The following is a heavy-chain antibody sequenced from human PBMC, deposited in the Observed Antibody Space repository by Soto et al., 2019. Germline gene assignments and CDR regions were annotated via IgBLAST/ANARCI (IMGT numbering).Heavy chain of an antibody. V-gene: IGHV3-74*01. CDR1: GFTFSSYW. D-gene: IGHD3-16*01. CDR2: IHYDGTIT. CDR3: ARDGFGPRDY. Sequence: SLRLSCAASGFTFSSYWMHWVRQAPGKGLVWVARIHYDGTITSYADSVKGRFTISRDNAKNTLYLQMNSLRAEDTAIYYCARDGFGPRDYWGQGTLVTVSS. J-gene: IGHJ4*02.